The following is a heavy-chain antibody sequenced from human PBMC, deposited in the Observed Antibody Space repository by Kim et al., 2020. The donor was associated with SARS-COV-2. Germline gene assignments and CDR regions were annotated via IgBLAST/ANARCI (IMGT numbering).Heavy chain of an antibody. J-gene: IGHJ4*02. CDR2: T. V-gene: IGHV4-59*01. CDR3: AFSRDGYNYGY. Sequence: TNYNPTLKSRVTISVDTSKNQFSLKLSSVTAADTAVYYCAFSRDGYNYGYWGQGTLVTVSS. D-gene: IGHD5-12*01.